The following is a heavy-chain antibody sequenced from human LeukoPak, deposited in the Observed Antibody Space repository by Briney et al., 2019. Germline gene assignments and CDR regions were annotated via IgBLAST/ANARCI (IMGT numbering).Heavy chain of an antibody. CDR3: VRSGYSNGWYRN. J-gene: IGHJ4*02. CDR2: ILTSGTT. Sequence: GGSLRLSCAASDFSINTNYMNWVRQPPGKGLEWVSVILTSGTTYYADSVAGRFTISRDDSKNALYLQMNSLTADDTAVYYCVRSGYSNGWYRNWGQGTLVIVTS. V-gene: IGHV3-53*01. D-gene: IGHD6-19*01. CDR1: DFSINTNY.